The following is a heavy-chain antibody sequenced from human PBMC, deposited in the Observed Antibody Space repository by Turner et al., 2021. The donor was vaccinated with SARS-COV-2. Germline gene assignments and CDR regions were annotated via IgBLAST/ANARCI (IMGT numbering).Heavy chain of an antibody. CDR2: INPNSGGT. CDR3: ATDYAIVEATLLDY. V-gene: IGHV1-2*02. Sequence: QLQLVQSGAEVKKPGASVTHPSKTSGYTFSGNFIHWVRQAPGQGLEWVGYINPNSGGTTYAQKFQGRVTMTRDTSISTAYMELSWLRSDDTAMYYCATDYAIVEATLLDYWGQGTLVTVSS. CDR1: GYTFSGNF. D-gene: IGHD1-26*01. J-gene: IGHJ4*02.